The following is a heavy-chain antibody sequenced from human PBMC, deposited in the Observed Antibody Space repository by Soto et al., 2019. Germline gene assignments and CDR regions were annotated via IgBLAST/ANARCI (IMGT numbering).Heavy chain of an antibody. J-gene: IGHJ4*02. CDR1: GFTFTSSN. D-gene: IGHD6-19*01. CDR3: ARPSVGGNFFDF. Sequence: GGSPRLSCEASGFTFTSSNMNWVRQAPGKGLEWVSSISTISSYIYYADSVKGRFTISRDNAKNSLYLQMNSLRDEDTAVYYCARPSVGGNFFDFWGQGTLVTVSS. V-gene: IGHV3-21*01. CDR2: ISTISSYI.